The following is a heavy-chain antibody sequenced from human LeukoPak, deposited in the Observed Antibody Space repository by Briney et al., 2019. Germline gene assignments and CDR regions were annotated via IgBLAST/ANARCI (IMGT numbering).Heavy chain of an antibody. V-gene: IGHV3-23*01. Sequence: GGSLRLSCAASGFTFSSYAMSWVRQAPGKGLEWVSAISGSGGSTYYADSVKGRFTISRDNSKNTLYLQMNSLRAEDTAVYYCAKDRGDCSSISCYGWLDAFDIWGQGTMVTVSS. D-gene: IGHD2-2*01. J-gene: IGHJ3*02. CDR2: ISGSGGST. CDR3: AKDRGDCSSISCYGWLDAFDI. CDR1: GFTFSSYA.